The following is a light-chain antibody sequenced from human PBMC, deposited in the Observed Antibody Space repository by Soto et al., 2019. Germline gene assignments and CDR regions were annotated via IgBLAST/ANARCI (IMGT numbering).Light chain of an antibody. V-gene: IGLV1-44*01. CDR2: SNN. J-gene: IGLJ2*01. CDR3: AAWDDSLNGVV. Sequence: QSVLTQPPSASGTPGQRVTISCSGSSSNIGSNTINWYQQVPGTAPKLLIYSNNQRPSGVPDRFSGSKSGTSASLAISGLQSEDEADDYCAAWDDSLNGVVFGGGTQLTVL. CDR1: SSNIGSNT.